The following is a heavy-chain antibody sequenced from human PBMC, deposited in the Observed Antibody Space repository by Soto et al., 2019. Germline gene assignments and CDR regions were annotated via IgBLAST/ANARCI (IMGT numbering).Heavy chain of an antibody. Sequence: LSLTCAVSGYSISSGYYWGWIRQPPGKGLEWIGSIYHSGSTYYNPSLKSRVTISVDTSKNQFSLKLSSVTAADTAVYYCARDSAQLAWFDPWGQGTLVTVSS. D-gene: IGHD1-1*01. CDR2: IYHSGST. CDR1: GYSISSGYY. CDR3: ARDSAQLAWFDP. V-gene: IGHV4-38-2*02. J-gene: IGHJ5*02.